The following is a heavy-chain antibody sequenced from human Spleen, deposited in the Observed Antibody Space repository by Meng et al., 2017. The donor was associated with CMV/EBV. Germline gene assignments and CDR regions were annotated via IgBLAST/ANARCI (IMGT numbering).Heavy chain of an antibody. CDR1: GFTFSSYS. V-gene: IGHV3-21*01. CDR2: ISSSSSYI. Sequence: LSCAASGFTFSSYSMNWVRQAPGKGLEWVSSISSSSSYIYYADSVKGRFTISRDNAKNSLYLQMNSLRAEDTAVYYCATTMIVVDNYWGQGTLVTVSS. D-gene: IGHD3-22*01. J-gene: IGHJ4*02. CDR3: ATTMIVVDNY.